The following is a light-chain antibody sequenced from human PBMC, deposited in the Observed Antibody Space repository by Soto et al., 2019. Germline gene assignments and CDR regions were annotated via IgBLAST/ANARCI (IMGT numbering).Light chain of an antibody. Sequence: QSVLTQPPSVSGAPGQRVTISCTGSSSNIGAGYDVHWYQQLPGTAPKLLIYANRNRPAGVPDRFSASKSDTSASLAITGLQAEDEADYYCQSYDSSPSVYVFGTGTKVTVL. CDR3: QSYDSSPSVYV. CDR2: ANR. J-gene: IGLJ1*01. CDR1: SSNIGAGYD. V-gene: IGLV1-40*01.